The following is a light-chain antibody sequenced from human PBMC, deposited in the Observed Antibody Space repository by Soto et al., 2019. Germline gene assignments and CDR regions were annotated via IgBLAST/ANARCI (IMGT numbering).Light chain of an antibody. Sequence: EVVLTQSPGALSLSPGEGVTLSCRASQNIRGNELAWYRQKRGQARRLLIYGGSSRAEGIPDRFSGRGTGTNFTLTISRLEPEDSAVYYCQDYGTSHPWTFGQGTKLEIK. CDR1: QNIRGNE. CDR2: GGS. CDR3: QDYGTSHPWT. J-gene: IGKJ1*01. V-gene: IGKV3-20*01.